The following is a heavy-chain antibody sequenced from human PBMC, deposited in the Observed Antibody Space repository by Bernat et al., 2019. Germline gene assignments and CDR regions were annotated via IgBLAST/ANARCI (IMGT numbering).Heavy chain of an antibody. CDR2: ISSSSSYI. CDR1: GFTFSSYS. V-gene: IGHV3-21*01. D-gene: IGHD3-10*01. J-gene: IGHJ4*02. CDR3: ARDGNYYGSGTPQTYFDY. Sequence: ELQLVESGGGLVKPGGSLRLSCAASGFTFSSYSMNWVPQAPGKGLEWVSSISSSSSYIYYADSVKGRFTISRDNAKNSLYLQMNSLRAEDTAVYYCARDGNYYGSGTPQTYFDYWGQGTLVTVSS.